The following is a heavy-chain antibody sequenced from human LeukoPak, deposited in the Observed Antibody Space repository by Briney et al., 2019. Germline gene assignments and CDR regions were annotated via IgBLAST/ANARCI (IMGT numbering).Heavy chain of an antibody. Sequence: PGRSLRLSCAASGFTFSSYAMHWVRQAPGKGLEWVAVISYDGSNKYYADSVKGRFTISRDNSKNTLYLQMNNLRAEDTAVYYCAREDSNYYDSSPNWFDPWGQGTLVTVSS. CDR2: ISYDGSNK. CDR1: GFTFSSYA. J-gene: IGHJ5*02. D-gene: IGHD3-22*01. CDR3: AREDSNYYDSSPNWFDP. V-gene: IGHV3-30-3*01.